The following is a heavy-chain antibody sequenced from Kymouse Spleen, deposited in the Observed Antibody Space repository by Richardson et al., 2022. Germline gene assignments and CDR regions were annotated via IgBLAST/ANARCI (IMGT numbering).Heavy chain of an antibody. D-gene: IGHD3-10*01. CDR2: IGTAGDT. Sequence: EVQLVESGGGLVQPGGSLRLSCAASGFTFSSYDMHWVRQATGKGLEWVSAIGTAGDTYYPGSVKGRFTISRENAKNSLYLQMNSLRAGDTAVYYCARDHYYGSGSLLLLLLRYGRLGPRDHGHRLL. CDR1: GFTFSSYD. CDR3: ARDHYYGSGSLLLLLLRYGR. V-gene: IGHV3-13*01. J-gene: IGHJ6*02.